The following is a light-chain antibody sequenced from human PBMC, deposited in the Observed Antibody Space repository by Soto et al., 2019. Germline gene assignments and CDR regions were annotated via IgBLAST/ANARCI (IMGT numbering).Light chain of an antibody. CDR2: EVT. J-gene: IGLJ2*01. Sequence: QSALTQPPSASGSPGQSVTISCTGTSSDIGDYNYVSWYQQHPGTAPKLIIYEVTKRPSGVPDRFSGSKSGNTASLTVSGLQAEDEADYYCSSYTGSNEPHFGGGTKLTVL. V-gene: IGLV2-8*01. CDR1: SSDIGDYNY. CDR3: SSYTGSNEPH.